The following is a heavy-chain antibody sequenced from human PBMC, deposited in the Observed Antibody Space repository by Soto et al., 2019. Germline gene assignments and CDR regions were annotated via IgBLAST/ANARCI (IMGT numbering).Heavy chain of an antibody. D-gene: IGHD2-15*01. CDR1: GGSISSSNW. J-gene: IGHJ5*02. V-gene: IGHV4-4*02. CDR2: IYHSGST. Sequence: SETLSLTCAVSGGSISSSNWWSWVRQPPGKGLEWIGEIYHSGSTNYNPSLKSRVTISVDKSKNQFSLKLSSVTAADTAVYYCARAVIVVVVAATGGTNWFDPWGQGTLVTVSS. CDR3: ARAVIVVVVAATGGTNWFDP.